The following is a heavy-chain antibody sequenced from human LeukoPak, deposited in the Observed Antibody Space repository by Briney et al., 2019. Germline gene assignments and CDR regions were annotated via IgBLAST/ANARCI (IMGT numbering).Heavy chain of an antibody. CDR3: ARDGGGYFDY. J-gene: IGHJ4*02. CDR2: IYYSGST. Sequence: SETLSLTCAVYGGSFSGYYWSWIRQNPGKGLEWIGYIYYSGSTYYNPSLKSRVTISVDTSKNQFSLKLSSVTAADTAVYYCARDGGGYFDYWGQGTLVTVSS. CDR1: GGSFSGYY. V-gene: IGHV4-31*11. D-gene: IGHD3-16*01.